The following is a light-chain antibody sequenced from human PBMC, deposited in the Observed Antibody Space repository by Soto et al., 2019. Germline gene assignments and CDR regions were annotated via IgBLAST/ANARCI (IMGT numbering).Light chain of an antibody. J-gene: IGLJ1*01. CDR2: GVT. V-gene: IGLV2-14*03. CDR3: TSFAPGRIYV. Sequence: QSALTQPTSVSGSPGQSITISCTGNHNDIGTYDYVSWYQQHPGRAPRLLIYGVTTRPSGISDRFSASKSGLTASLTISGLQPEDEGDYYCTSFAPGRIYVFGSGTTVTVL. CDR1: HNDIGTYDY.